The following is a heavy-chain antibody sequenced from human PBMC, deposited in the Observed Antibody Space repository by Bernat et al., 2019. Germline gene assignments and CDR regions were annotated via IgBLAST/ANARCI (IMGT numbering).Heavy chain of an antibody. Sequence: EVQLVESGGGLVQPGGSLRLSCAASGFTFSRFWMSWVRQAPGKGLEWVANIKLDGSEKHYVDSVKGRFTISRDNGKNSLFLQMNSLRAEDTAVYYCASEWLRFTPLDPWGQGTLVTVSS. V-gene: IGHV3-7*01. J-gene: IGHJ5*02. D-gene: IGHD5-12*01. CDR1: GFTFSRFW. CDR2: IKLDGSEK. CDR3: ASEWLRFTPLDP.